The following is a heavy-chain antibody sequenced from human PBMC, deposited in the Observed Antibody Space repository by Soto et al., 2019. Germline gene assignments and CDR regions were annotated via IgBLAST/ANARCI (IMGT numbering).Heavy chain of an antibody. Sequence: QLQLQESGPGLVKPSHPLYLTCTVSGGPGSSSRYYWGWIRQPPGKGLEGIGSIYYSGSTYYNPSLKSRVTVSVDTSKNQFSLKLSSVTGADKVVYYCASHVLRCYYSIGKAEYFQHWGQGTLVTVSS. CDR1: GGPGSSSRYY. CDR3: ASHVLRCYYSIGKAEYFQH. J-gene: IGHJ1*01. D-gene: IGHD3-22*01. V-gene: IGHV4-39*01. CDR2: IYYSGST.